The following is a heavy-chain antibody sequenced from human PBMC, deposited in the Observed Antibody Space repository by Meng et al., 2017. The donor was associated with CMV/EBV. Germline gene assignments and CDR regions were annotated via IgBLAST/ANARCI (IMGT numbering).Heavy chain of an antibody. J-gene: IGHJ6*02. CDR3: ARHVHDFWSGYYPPYYYYGMDV. Sequence: SETLSLTCTVSGGSISSSSYYWGWIRQPPGKGLEWIGSIYYSGSTYYNPSLKSRVTISVDTSKNQFSLKLSSVTAADTAVYYCARHVHDFWSGYYPPYYYYGMDVWDQGTTVTVSS. V-gene: IGHV4-39*01. CDR1: GGSISSSSYY. CDR2: IYYSGST. D-gene: IGHD3-3*01.